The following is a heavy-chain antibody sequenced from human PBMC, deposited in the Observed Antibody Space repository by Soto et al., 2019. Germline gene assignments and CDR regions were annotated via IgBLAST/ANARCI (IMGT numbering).Heavy chain of an antibody. D-gene: IGHD3-10*01. V-gene: IGHV1-3*01. CDR3: ARAMVRGVPRFDP. CDR1: GYTFTSYA. Sequence: VASVKVSCKASGYTFTSYAMHWVRQAPGQRLEWMGWINAGNGNTKYSQKSQGRVTIPRDTSASTAYMELSSLRSEDTAVYYCARAMVRGVPRFDPWGQGTLVTVSS. J-gene: IGHJ5*02. CDR2: INAGNGNT.